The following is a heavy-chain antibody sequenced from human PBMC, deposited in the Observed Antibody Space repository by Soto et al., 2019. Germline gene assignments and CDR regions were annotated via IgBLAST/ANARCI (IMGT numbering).Heavy chain of an antibody. CDR2: VYSSGGT. Sequence: SETLSLTCTVLGGSMSSYYWTWIRQPAGKGLEWIGRVYSSGGTHYNPSLKSRVTISIDTSKTQFSLRLLSVTDADTAVYFCARGQRFSDWFDPWGQGTLVTVSS. V-gene: IGHV4-4*07. CDR1: GGSMSSYY. J-gene: IGHJ5*02. CDR3: ARGQRFSDWFDP. D-gene: IGHD3-3*01.